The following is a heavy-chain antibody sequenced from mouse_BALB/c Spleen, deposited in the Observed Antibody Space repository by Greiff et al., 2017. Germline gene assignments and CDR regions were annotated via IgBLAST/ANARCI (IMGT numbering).Heavy chain of an antibody. V-gene: IGHV5-17*02. CDR1: GFTFSSFG. CDR3: ARSSYDYDYFDY. J-gene: IGHJ2*01. D-gene: IGHD2-4*01. CDR2: ISSGSSTI. Sequence: EVKLMESGGGLVQPGGSRKLSCAASGFTFSSFGMHWVRQAPEKGLEWVAYISSGSSTIYYADTVKGRFTISRDNPKNTLFLQMTSLRSEDTAMYYCARSSYDYDYFDYWGQGTTLTVSS.